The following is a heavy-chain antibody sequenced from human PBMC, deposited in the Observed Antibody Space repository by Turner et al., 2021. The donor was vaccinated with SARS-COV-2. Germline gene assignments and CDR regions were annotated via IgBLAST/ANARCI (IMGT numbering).Heavy chain of an antibody. Sequence: QVHLQPWGKQLLKPSETLSLTCAVYRGSFTDSYGSWIRQSPERGLEWIVEINHSGITNINPSLKSRVTMSVDTPKNQFSLKLISVTAADTAIYYCARGSVTWGQGTLVTVSS. CDR3: ARGSVT. J-gene: IGHJ4*02. D-gene: IGHD2-21*02. CDR1: RGSFTDSY. V-gene: IGHV4-34*01. CDR2: INHSGIT.